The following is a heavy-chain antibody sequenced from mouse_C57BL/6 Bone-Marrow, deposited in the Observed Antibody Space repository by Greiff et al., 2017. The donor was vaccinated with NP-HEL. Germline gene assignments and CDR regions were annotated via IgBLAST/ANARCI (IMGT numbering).Heavy chain of an antibody. CDR2: ISSGGSYT. CDR1: GFTFSSYG. CDR3: ARTAQATSYAMDH. D-gene: IGHD3-2*02. V-gene: IGHV5-6*01. Sequence: EVKLVESGGDLVKPGGSLKLSCAASGFTFSSYGMSWVRQTPDKRLEWVATISSGGSYTYYPDSVKGRFTISRDNAKNTLYLQMSSLKSEDTAMYYCARTAQATSYAMDHWGQGTSVTVSS. J-gene: IGHJ4*01.